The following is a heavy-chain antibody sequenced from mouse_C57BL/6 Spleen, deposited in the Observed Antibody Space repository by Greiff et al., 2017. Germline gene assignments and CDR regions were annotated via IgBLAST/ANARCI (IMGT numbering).Heavy chain of an antibody. CDR1: GYAFSSSW. V-gene: IGHV1-82*01. J-gene: IGHJ1*03. CDR3: AKAYYGNGYFDV. Sequence: QVQLQQSGPELVKPGASVKISCKASGYAFSSSWMNWVKQRPGKGLEWIGRIYPGDGDTNFNGKFKGKDTLTADKSSSTAYMQLSSLTSEDSAVYFCAKAYYGNGYFDVCGTGTTGTVSS. CDR2: IYPGDGDT. D-gene: IGHD2-10*01.